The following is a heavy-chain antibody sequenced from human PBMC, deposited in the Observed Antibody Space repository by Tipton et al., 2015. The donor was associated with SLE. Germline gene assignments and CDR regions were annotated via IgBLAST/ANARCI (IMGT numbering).Heavy chain of an antibody. CDR3: ARNCAGDCFGAFDV. D-gene: IGHD2-21*01. J-gene: IGHJ3*01. V-gene: IGHV4-4*08. CDR1: GASTSSNN. Sequence: TLSLTCTVSGASTSSNNWSWIRQPPGKGLEWIGYTYTSGSTNYNPSLKSRVTIFVDTSKSQLSLKLSSVTAADTAVYYCARNCAGDCFGAFDVWGQGTMVSVSP. CDR2: TYTSGST.